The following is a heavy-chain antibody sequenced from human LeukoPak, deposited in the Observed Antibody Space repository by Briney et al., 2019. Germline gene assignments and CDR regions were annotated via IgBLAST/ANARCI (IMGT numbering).Heavy chain of an antibody. Sequence: ASVKVSCKASGYTFNKYGISWVRQPPGQGLEGMGWISCYNGNTRYAQKLQGRVTMTTDTSTSTVHMELRSLRSDDTAVYYCARDPTRRYFDWLTGYYYGMDVWGQGTTVTVSS. V-gene: IGHV1-18*01. CDR2: ISCYNGNT. CDR3: ARDPTRRYFDWLTGYYYGMDV. J-gene: IGHJ6*02. CDR1: GYTFNKYG. D-gene: IGHD3-9*01.